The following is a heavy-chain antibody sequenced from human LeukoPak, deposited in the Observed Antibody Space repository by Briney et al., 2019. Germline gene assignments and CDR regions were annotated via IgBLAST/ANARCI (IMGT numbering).Heavy chain of an antibody. D-gene: IGHD2-2*01. CDR3: ARDCYRSGWRDAFDI. J-gene: IGHJ3*02. CDR2: IYYSGST. CDR1: GGSISSYY. V-gene: IGHV4-59*01. Sequence: PSESLSLTCTVSGGSISSYYWSWIRQPPGKGLEWIGYIYYSGSTNYNPSLKSRVTISVDTSKNQFSLKLSSVTAADTAVYYCARDCYRSGWRDAFDIWGQGTMVTVSS.